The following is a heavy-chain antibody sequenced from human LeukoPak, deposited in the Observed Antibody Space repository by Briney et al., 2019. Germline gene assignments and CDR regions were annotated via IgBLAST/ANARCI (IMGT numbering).Heavy chain of an antibody. CDR3: ARDNYYTMDV. Sequence: GGSLRLSCAASGFXFSGSWMHWVRQAPGKGLVWVSRIKSDGSTIYADSVRGRFTISRDNAKNTLYLQMNSLRAEDTAVYYCARDNYYTMDVWGQGTTVTVSS. V-gene: IGHV3-74*01. CDR2: IKSDGST. CDR1: GFXFSGSW. J-gene: IGHJ6*02.